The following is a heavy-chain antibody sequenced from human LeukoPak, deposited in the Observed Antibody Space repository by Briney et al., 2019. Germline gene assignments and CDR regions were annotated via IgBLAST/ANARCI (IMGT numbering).Heavy chain of an antibody. V-gene: IGHV5-51*01. Sequence: GESLKISCKGSGYSFTSYWIGWVRQMPGKDLEWMGIIYPGDSDTRYSPSFQGQVTISADKSISTAYLQWSSLTASDTAMYYCARRVVVLAASTEAFDIWGQGTMVTVSS. CDR2: IYPGDSDT. CDR1: GYSFTSYW. D-gene: IGHD2-15*01. CDR3: ARRVVVLAASTEAFDI. J-gene: IGHJ3*02.